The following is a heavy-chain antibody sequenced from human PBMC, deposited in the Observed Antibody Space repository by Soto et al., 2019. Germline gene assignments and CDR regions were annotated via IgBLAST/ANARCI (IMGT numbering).Heavy chain of an antibody. J-gene: IGHJ4*02. Sequence: PGGALRLSCEASGFTFSIYGMNWVRQAPGKGLEWVAVISYDENNKYYADSVKGRFTISRDNSKNTLYLQMNSLRAEDTAVYYCAKVLTGDLDYWGQGTLVTVSS. D-gene: IGHD7-27*01. CDR1: GFTFSIYG. CDR2: ISYDENNK. CDR3: AKVLTGDLDY. V-gene: IGHV3-30*18.